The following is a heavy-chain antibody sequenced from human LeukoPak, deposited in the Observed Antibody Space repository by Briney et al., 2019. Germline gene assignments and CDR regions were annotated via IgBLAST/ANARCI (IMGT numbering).Heavy chain of an antibody. J-gene: IGHJ6*02. CDR2: ISGSGGST. CDR3: AKDPYSSGYYSYYYAMDV. CDR1: GFTFSSYA. V-gene: IGHV3-23*01. D-gene: IGHD3-22*01. Sequence: PGGSLRLSCVAPGFTFSSYAMSWVRQAPGKGLAWVSAISGSGGSTYYADSVKGRFTISRDNSKNTLYLQMNSLRAEDTAVYYCAKDPYSSGYYSYYYAMDVWGQGTTVTVSS.